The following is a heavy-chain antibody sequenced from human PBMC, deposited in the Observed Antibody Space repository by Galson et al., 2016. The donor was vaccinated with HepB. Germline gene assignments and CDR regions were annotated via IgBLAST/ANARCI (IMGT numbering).Heavy chain of an antibody. V-gene: IGHV3-23*01. J-gene: IGHJ3*02. Sequence: SLRLSCAASGFTFKNYAMNWVRQAPGKGLEWVSVVSGSGDNTYYADSVKGRLTISRDNSNNTLFLQMNSLGVEDTAVYYCAKEGRDILTGYYNGDAFDIWGQGTMVTVSS. D-gene: IGHD3-9*01. CDR1: GFTFKNYA. CDR2: VSGSGDNT. CDR3: AKEGRDILTGYYNGDAFDI.